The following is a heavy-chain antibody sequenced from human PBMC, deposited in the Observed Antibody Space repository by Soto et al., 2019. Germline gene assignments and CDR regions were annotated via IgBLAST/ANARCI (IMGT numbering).Heavy chain of an antibody. V-gene: IGHV4-4*07. J-gene: IGHJ2*01. D-gene: IGHD2-8*01. CDR3: ARGMGRYFDI. CDR2: LSASGRT. CDR1: GDSIGNFY. Sequence: SETLSLTCAISGDSIGNFYWSWIRQPAGKGLESLGRLSASGRTNYSPSLRSRVTMSLDRSKNRFSLRLTSVSAADTAVYFCARGMGRYFDIWGRGTLVTVSS.